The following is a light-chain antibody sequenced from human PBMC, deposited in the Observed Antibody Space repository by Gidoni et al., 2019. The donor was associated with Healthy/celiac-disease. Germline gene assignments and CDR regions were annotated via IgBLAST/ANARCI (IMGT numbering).Light chain of an antibody. CDR3: QQRSNWPPWT. V-gene: IGKV3-11*01. Sequence: EIVLTQSPATLSLSPGERATLSCRASQSVSSYLAWYQQKPGQAPRHLIYDASNRATGIPARFSGSGSGTDFTLTISSLEPEDFAVYYCQQRSNWPPWTFXQXTKVEIK. CDR1: QSVSSY. CDR2: DAS. J-gene: IGKJ1*01.